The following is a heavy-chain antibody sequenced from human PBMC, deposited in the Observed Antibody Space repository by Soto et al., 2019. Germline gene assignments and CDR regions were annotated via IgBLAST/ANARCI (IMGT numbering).Heavy chain of an antibody. CDR1: GGSISSSSYY. V-gene: IGHV4-39*01. CDR2: IYYSGST. CDR3: ARLSEGDNWFDP. J-gene: IGHJ5*02. Sequence: SETLSLTCTVSGGSISSSSYYWGWIRQPPGKGLEWIGSIYYSGSTYYNPSLKSRVTISVDTSKNQFSLKLSSVTAADTAVYYCARLSEGDNWFDPWGQGTLVTVSS. D-gene: IGHD3-10*01.